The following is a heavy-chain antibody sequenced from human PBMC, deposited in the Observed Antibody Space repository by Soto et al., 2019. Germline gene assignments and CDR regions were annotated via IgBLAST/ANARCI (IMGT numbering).Heavy chain of an antibody. CDR2: IIPILGIA. Sequence: QVQLVQSGAEVKKPGSSVKVSCKASGGTFSSYTISWVRQASGQGLEWMGRIIPILGIANYAQKFQGRVTITADKSTSTAYMELSSLRSEDTAVYYCAREEYYYGSGAFFDYWGQGTLVTVSS. V-gene: IGHV1-69*08. D-gene: IGHD3-10*01. CDR3: AREEYYYGSGAFFDY. CDR1: GGTFSSYT. J-gene: IGHJ4*02.